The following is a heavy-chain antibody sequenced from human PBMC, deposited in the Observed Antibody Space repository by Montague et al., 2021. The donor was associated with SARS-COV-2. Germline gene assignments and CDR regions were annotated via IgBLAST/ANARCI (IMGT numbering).Heavy chain of an antibody. D-gene: IGHD5-24*01. Sequence: SLRLSCAASGFTFGDYAMHWVRQAPGEGLEWVSGISWNSGSIGYADSVKGRFTISRDNAKNSLYLQMNSLRAEDTALYYCAKDKRGWLQFYYYYGMDVWGQGTTVTVSS. V-gene: IGHV3-9*01. CDR1: GFTFGDYA. J-gene: IGHJ6*02. CDR3: AKDKRGWLQFYYYYGMDV. CDR2: ISWNSGSI.